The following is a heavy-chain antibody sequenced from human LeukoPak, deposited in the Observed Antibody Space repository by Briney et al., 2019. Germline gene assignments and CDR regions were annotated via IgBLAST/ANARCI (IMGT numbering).Heavy chain of an antibody. CDR2: ISYDGSNK. D-gene: IGHD3-3*01. CDR3: ARAGDFWSGPLSQRRPVPAGMDV. J-gene: IGHJ6*02. V-gene: IGHV3-30*04. CDR1: GFTFSGYA. Sequence: GRSLRLSCAASGFTFSGYAIHWVRQAPGKGLEWVAGISYDGSNKYYIDSVKGRFTIFRDNSKNTLYLQMNSLRAEDTAVYYCARAGDFWSGPLSQRRPVPAGMDVWGQGTTVTVSS.